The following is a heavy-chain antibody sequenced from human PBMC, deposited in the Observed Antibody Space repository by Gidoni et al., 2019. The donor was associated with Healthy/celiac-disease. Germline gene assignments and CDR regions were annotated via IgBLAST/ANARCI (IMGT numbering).Heavy chain of an antibody. J-gene: IGHJ6*02. CDR2: IWYDGSNK. CDR1: GFTFSSSG. Sequence: QVQLVESGGGVVQPGRSLRLSCAASGFTFSSSGMHWVLQAPGKGLGWVAVIWYDGSNKYYADSVKGRFTISRDNSKNTLYLQMNSLRAEDTAVYYCARDPYCSSTSCYGFYGMDVWGQGTTVTVSS. CDR3: ARDPYCSSTSCYGFYGMDV. V-gene: IGHV3-33*01. D-gene: IGHD2-2*01.